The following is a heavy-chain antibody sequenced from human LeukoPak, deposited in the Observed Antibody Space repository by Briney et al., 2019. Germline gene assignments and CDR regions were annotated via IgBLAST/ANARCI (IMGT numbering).Heavy chain of an antibody. CDR1: GFTFSNAW. CDR3: TTDRDVRGVISNY. Sequence: GGSLRLSCAASGFTFSNAWMSWVRQAPGKGLESVGRIKSKTDGGTTDYAAPVKGRFTISRDDSKNTLYLQMNSLRTEDTAVYYCTTDRDVRGVISNYWGQGTLVTVST. J-gene: IGHJ4*02. V-gene: IGHV3-15*01. D-gene: IGHD3-10*02. CDR2: IKSKTDGGTT.